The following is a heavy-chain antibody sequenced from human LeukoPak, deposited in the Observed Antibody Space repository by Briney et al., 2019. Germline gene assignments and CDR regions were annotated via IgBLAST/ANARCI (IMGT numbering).Heavy chain of an antibody. V-gene: IGHV7-4-1*02. J-gene: IGHJ4*02. CDR2: INTNTGNP. CDR1: GYTFTSYA. D-gene: IGHD2-2*01. CDR3: AREDCSSTSCPVDY. Sequence: GASVKVSCKASGYTFTSYAMNWVRQAPGQGLEWMGWINTNTGNPTYAQGFTGRFVFSLDTSVSTAYLQISSLKAEDTAVYYCAREDCSSTSCPVDYWGQGTLVTVSS.